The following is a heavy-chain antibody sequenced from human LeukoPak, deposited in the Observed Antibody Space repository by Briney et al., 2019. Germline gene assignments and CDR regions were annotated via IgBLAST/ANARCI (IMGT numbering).Heavy chain of an antibody. V-gene: IGHV1-2*02. J-gene: IGHJ4*02. D-gene: IGHD3-3*01. CDR1: GYTFTGYY. CDR2: INCNSAGT. Sequence: ASVKVSCKASGYTFTGYYMHWVRQAPGQGLEWMGWINCNSAGTKYPQKFQGRVSMTRDTSISTAYLELSRLRSDDTAVYYCTRDLTIVGGVSDPRIRGHWGQGTLVTVSS. CDR3: TRDLTIVGGVSDPRIRGH.